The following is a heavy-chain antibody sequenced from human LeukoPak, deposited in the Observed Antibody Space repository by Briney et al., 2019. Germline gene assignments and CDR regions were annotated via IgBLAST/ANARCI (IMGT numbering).Heavy chain of an antibody. J-gene: IGHJ5*02. V-gene: IGHV4-59*01. Sequence: TSETLSLTCTVSGGSISSYYWSWIRQPPGKGLEWIGYIYYSGSTNYNPSLKSRVTISVDTSKNHFSLKLSSVTAADTAVYYCARDPSFPRGYCSSTSCYWTWGQGTLVTVSS. D-gene: IGHD2-2*01. CDR2: IYYSGST. CDR3: ARDPSFPRGYCSSTSCYWT. CDR1: GGSISSYY.